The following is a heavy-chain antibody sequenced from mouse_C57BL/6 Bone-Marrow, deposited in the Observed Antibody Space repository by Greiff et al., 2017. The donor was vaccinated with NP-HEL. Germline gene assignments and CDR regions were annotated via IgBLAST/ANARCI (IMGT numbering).Heavy chain of an antibody. CDR1: GYSITSGYY. J-gene: IGHJ4*01. V-gene: IGHV3-6*01. CDR3: ARTPYPYYSMDY. D-gene: IGHD2-10*01. CDR2: ISYDGSN. Sequence: ESGPGLVKPSQSLSLTCSVTGYSITSGYYWNWIRQFPGNKLEWMGYISYDGSNNYNPSLKNRISITRDTSKNQFFLKLNSVTTEDTATYYCARTPYPYYSMDYWGQGTSVTVSS.